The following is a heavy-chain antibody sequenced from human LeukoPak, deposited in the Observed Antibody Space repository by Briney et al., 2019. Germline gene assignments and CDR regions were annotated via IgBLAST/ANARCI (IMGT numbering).Heavy chain of an antibody. V-gene: IGHV1-2*02. CDR1: GYTFTGYY. D-gene: IGHD3-22*01. Sequence: ASVKVSCKASGYTFTGYYMHWVRQAPGQGLEWMGWINPNSGGTNYAQKFQGRVTMTRDTSISTAYMELSRLRSDDTAVYYCARHRGGVPYYYDSSGYYYPFDYWGQGTLVTVSS. CDR2: INPNSGGT. J-gene: IGHJ4*02. CDR3: ARHRGGVPYYYDSSGYYYPFDY.